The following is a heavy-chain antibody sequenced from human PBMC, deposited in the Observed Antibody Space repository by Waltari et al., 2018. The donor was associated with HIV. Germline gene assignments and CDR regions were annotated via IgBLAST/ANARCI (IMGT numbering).Heavy chain of an antibody. CDR2: IYWNDDK. CDR1: GFSLSTSGVG. Sequence: QITLKESGPTLVKPTQTLTLTCTFSGFSLSTSGVGVGWLRQPPGKALEWLALIYWNDDKRYSPSLKSRLTINKDTSKNQVVLTMTNMDPVDTTTYYCAHYDRQTTPYAEYFQHWGQGTLVTVSS. D-gene: IGHD4-17*01. J-gene: IGHJ1*01. V-gene: IGHV2-5*01. CDR3: AHYDRQTTPYAEYFQH.